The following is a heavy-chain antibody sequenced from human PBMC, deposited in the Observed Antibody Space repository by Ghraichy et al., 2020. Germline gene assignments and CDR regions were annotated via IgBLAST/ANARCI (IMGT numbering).Heavy chain of an antibody. D-gene: IGHD6-19*01. V-gene: IGHV3-23*01. CDR2: ISGSGGST. Sequence: GGSLRLSCAASGFTFSSYAMSWVRQAPGKGLEWVSTISGSGGSTYYADSVKGRFTISRDNSKNTLYLQMNSLRAEDTALYYFAKAREGSGWYGVDYWGQGTLVTVSS. J-gene: IGHJ4*02. CDR3: AKAREGSGWYGVDY. CDR1: GFTFSSYA.